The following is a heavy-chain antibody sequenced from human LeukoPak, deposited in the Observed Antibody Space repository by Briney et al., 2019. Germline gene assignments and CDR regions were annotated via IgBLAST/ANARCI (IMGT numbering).Heavy chain of an antibody. CDR1: GYTFTGFY. CDR3: ARSHSSSWPY. V-gene: IGHV1-2*02. D-gene: IGHD6-13*01. Sequence: GASVKVSCKASGYTFTGFYIHWVRQAPGQGLEWMGWLNPNSGGTNYAQKFQGRVTMTRDTSISTAYMELSRLRSDDTAVYYCARSHSSSWPYWGQGTLVTVSS. CDR2: LNPNSGGT. J-gene: IGHJ4*02.